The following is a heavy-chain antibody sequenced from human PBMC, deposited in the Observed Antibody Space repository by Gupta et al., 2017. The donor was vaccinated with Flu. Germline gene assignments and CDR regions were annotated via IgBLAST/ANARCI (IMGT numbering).Heavy chain of an antibody. CDR1: YW. V-gene: IGHV5-51*01. J-gene: IGHJ6*02. CDR3: ARHRRTAVTTVGGMDV. CDR2: IYPDDSDA. D-gene: IGHD4-4*01. Sequence: YWIGWVRQMPGKGLEWMGIIYPDDSDARYSPSCQGQVTISADKSISTAYLQWSSLKDSDTAMYFCARHRRTAVTTVGGMDVWGQGTTVTVS.